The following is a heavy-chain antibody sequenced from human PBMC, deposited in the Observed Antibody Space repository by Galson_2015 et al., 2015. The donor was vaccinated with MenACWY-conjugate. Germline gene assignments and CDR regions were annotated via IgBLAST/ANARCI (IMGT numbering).Heavy chain of an antibody. D-gene: IGHD3-22*01. Sequence: SLRLSCAASGFTFSSYAMSWVRQAPGKGLEWVSAISGSGGSTYYADSVKGRFTISRDNSKNTLYLQMNSLRAEDTAVYYCAKDPALNYYDSPPLGAFDIWGQGTMVTVSS. CDR2: ISGSGGST. CDR1: GFTFSSYA. CDR3: AKDPALNYYDSPPLGAFDI. J-gene: IGHJ3*02. V-gene: IGHV3-23*01.